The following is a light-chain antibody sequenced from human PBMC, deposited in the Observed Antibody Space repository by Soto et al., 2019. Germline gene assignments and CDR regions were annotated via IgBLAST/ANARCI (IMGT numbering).Light chain of an antibody. CDR3: QSYDSSLSAYV. J-gene: IGLJ1*01. V-gene: IGLV1-40*01. CDR2: GNS. CDR1: SSNIGAGYD. Sequence: VLAQPPSVSGAPGQKVTISCTGSSSNIGAGYDLHWYQQLPGTAPKLLLYGNSNRPSGVPDRFSGSKSGTSASLAITGLQAEDEADYYCQSYDSSLSAYVFXTGTKVTVL.